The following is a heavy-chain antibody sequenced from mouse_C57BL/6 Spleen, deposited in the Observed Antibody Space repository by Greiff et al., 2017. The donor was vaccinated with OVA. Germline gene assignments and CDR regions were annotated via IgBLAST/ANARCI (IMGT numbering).Heavy chain of an antibody. CDR2: FHPYNDDT. J-gene: IGHJ1*03. V-gene: IGHV1-47*01. CDR3: ARGTGKGVLHWYFDV. Sequence: VKLQESGAELVKPGASVKMSCKASGYTFTTYPIEWMKQNHGKSLEWIGNFHPYNDDTKYNEKFKGKATLTVEKSSSTVYLELSRLTSDDSAVYYCARGTGKGVLHWYFDVWGTGTTVTVSS. CDR1: GYTFTTYP. D-gene: IGHD4-1*01.